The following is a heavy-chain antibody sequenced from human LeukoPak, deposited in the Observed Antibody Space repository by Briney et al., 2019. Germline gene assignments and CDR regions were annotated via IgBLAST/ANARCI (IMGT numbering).Heavy chain of an antibody. J-gene: IGHJ3*02. D-gene: IGHD2-15*01. V-gene: IGHV4-39*01. CDR2: IYYSGST. Sequence: KPSETLSLTCTVSGGSISSSSYYWGWIRQPPGKGLEWIGSIYYSGSTYYNPSLESRVTISVDTSKNQFSLKLSSVTAADTAVYYCARRPRRKGSANAFDIWGQGTMVTVSS. CDR1: GGSISSSSYY. CDR3: ARRPRRKGSANAFDI.